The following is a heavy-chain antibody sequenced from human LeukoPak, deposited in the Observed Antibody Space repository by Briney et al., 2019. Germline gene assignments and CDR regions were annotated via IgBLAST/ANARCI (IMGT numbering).Heavy chain of an antibody. CDR1: GGSISSYY. J-gene: IGHJ5*02. CDR3: ARGRSGGDWFDP. CDR2: IYDTGNT. Sequence: SETLSLTCTVSGGSISSYYWSWVRQPPGKGLEWIGHIYDTGNTNYNPSLESRVTISVDTSRNHLSLKLTSVTAADTAVYYCARGRSGGDWFDPWGQGTLVTVSS. D-gene: IGHD3-10*01. V-gene: IGHV4-59*01.